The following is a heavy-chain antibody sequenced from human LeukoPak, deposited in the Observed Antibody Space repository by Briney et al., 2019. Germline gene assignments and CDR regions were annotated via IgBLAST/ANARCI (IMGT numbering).Heavy chain of an antibody. CDR1: GFTFSSYW. J-gene: IGHJ3*01. D-gene: IGHD3-3*01. Sequence: PGGSLRLSCAASGFTFSSYWMSWVRQAPGKGLEWVANIKPDGSEKYYIDSVKGRFTISRDNAKNSLYLQMNSLRAGDTAVYYCARGGFWSGDYTDAFDVWGQGTMVTVSS. CDR2: IKPDGSEK. V-gene: IGHV3-7*04. CDR3: ARGGFWSGDYTDAFDV.